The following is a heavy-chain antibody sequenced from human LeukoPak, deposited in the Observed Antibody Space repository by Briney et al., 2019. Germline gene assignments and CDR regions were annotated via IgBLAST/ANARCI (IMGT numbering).Heavy chain of an antibody. J-gene: IGHJ6*04. V-gene: IGHV4-4*07. CDR1: GGSISSYF. CDR3: ARVEMGSEVSSCFADV. D-gene: IGHD6-13*01. Sequence: RPSETLSLTCTVSGGSISSYFWTWIRQPAGKGLEWIGHIDTSGRTNYNPSLKSRVIMSVDKSKNQFSLKVTSVSAADTAVYYCARVEMGSEVSSCFADVWGKGTTVTVSS. CDR2: IDTSGRT.